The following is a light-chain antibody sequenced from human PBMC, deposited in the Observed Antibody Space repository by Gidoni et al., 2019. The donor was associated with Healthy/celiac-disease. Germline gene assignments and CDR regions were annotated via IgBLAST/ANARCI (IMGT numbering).Light chain of an antibody. J-gene: IGKJ4*01. Sequence: ESVLTQSPATLSLSPGERATLSGRASQSVSSYVAWYQQKPGQAPRLLIYDASTRATGLPARFSGSGSGTDFTLTLSSLVPEDFAVYFCQQRSNWLTFGGGTKVEIK. V-gene: IGKV3-11*01. CDR3: QQRSNWLT. CDR2: DAS. CDR1: QSVSSY.